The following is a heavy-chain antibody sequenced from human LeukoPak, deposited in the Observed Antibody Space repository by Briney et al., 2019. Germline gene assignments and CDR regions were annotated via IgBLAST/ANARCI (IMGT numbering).Heavy chain of an antibody. D-gene: IGHD3-9*01. CDR1: GFTFSTYG. Sequence: PGGSLRLSCAASGFTFSTYGMHWVCQAPGKGLEWVAVISNDGTIKYYADSVKGRFTVSRDNSKNTVYLQMNSLRAEDTAVYYCAKDLVKLLYLENWFDPWGQGTLVTVSS. CDR2: ISNDGTIK. J-gene: IGHJ5*02. CDR3: AKDLVKLLYLENWFDP. V-gene: IGHV3-30*18.